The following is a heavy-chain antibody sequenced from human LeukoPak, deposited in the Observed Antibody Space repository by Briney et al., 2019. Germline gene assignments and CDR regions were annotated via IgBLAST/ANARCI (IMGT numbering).Heavy chain of an antibody. J-gene: IGHJ6*02. CDR1: GYTFTGYY. CDR2: INPNSGGT. Sequence: ASVKVSCKASGYTFTGYYMHWVRQAPGQGLEWMGWINPNSGGTNYAQKLQGRVTMTTDTSTSTAYMELRSLRSDDTAVYYCARYCSGGSCYPTYYYYGMDVWGQGTTVTVSS. CDR3: ARYCSGGSCYPTYYYYGMDV. V-gene: IGHV1-2*02. D-gene: IGHD2-15*01.